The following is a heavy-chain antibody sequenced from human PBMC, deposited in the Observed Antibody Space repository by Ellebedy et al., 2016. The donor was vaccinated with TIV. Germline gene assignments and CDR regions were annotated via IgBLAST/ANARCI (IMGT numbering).Heavy chain of an antibody. CDR1: GFTFSDYY. D-gene: IGHD5-24*01. CDR3: ARDSEMTFDF. CDR2: ISRSGDTI. J-gene: IGHJ4*02. Sequence: PGGSLRLFCTASGFTFSDYYMSWIRQAPGKGLEWVSYISRSGDTIYYADSVKGRFTISRDNAKKSLYLQMNNLRAEDTAVYYCARDSEMTFDFWGQGTLVTVSS. V-gene: IGHV3-11*01.